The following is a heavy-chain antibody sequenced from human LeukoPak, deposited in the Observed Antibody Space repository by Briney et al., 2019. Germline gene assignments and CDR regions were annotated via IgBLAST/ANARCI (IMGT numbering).Heavy chain of an antibody. CDR2: IYPSDSDT. J-gene: IGHJ5*02. D-gene: IGHD4-17*01. Sequence: GESLNISCKASGYSFTSYWIGCVRQMPGKGLEWMGIIYPSDSDTRSTPSFQGQVTISADKSISTAYLQWSRLKASDTAMYYCARHKDYGDYVGFDPWGQGTLVTVSS. CDR1: GYSFTSYW. V-gene: IGHV5-51*01. CDR3: ARHKDYGDYVGFDP.